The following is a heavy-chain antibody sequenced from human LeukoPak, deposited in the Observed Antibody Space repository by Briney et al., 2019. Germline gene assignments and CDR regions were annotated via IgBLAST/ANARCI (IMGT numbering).Heavy chain of an antibody. Sequence: ASVKVSCKASGYTFTSYYMHWVRQAPGQGLEWMEIIDPSGGSTSYAQRFQGRVTMTRDMSTSTVYMELSSLRSEDTAVYYCARDLGMATIQNYFDYWGQGTLVTVSS. V-gene: IGHV1-46*01. CDR2: IDPSGGST. CDR3: ARDLGMATIQNYFDY. D-gene: IGHD5-24*01. J-gene: IGHJ4*02. CDR1: GYTFTSYY.